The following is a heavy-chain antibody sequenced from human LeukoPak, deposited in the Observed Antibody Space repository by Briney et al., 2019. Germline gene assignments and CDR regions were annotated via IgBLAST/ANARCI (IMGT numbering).Heavy chain of an antibody. V-gene: IGHV3-7*01. CDR2: IKQDGSER. D-gene: IGHD3-3*01. CDR3: AREYDFWSGLSPPDY. J-gene: IGHJ4*02. CDR1: GFTFSSYW. Sequence: GGSLRLSCAASGFTFSSYWMSWGRQAPGKGLEWVANIKQDGSERYYVDSVRGRFTISRDNARNSLYLQINSLRAEDTAVYSCAREYDFWSGLSPPDYWGQGTLVTVSS.